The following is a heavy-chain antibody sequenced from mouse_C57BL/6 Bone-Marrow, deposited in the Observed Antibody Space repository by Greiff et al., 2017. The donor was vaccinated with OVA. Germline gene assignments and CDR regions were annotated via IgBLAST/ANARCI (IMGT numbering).Heavy chain of an antibody. CDR3: ARSPDDYFDV. J-gene: IGHJ1*03. Sequence: QVQLQQSGAELARPGASVKLSCKASGYTFTSYGISWVKQRTGQGLEWIGEIYPRSGNTYYNEKFKGKATLTADKSYSTAYMELRSLTSEDSAVYVCARSPDDYFDVWGTGTTVTVSS. D-gene: IGHD2-12*01. V-gene: IGHV1-81*01. CDR1: GYTFTSYG. CDR2: IYPRSGNT.